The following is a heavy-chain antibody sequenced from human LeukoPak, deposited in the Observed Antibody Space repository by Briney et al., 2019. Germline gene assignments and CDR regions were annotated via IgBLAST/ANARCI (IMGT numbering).Heavy chain of an antibody. CDR1: GFTFSSYG. CDR2: IRYDGSNK. D-gene: IGHD6-6*01. V-gene: IGHV3-30*02. J-gene: IGHJ4*02. Sequence: GGSLRLSCAASGFTFSSYGMHWVRQAPGKGLEWVAFIRYDGSNKYYADSMKGRFTISRDNSKNTLYLQMNSLRAEDTAVYYCAKDDASIAASTFDYWGQGTLVTVSS. CDR3: AKDDASIAASTFDY.